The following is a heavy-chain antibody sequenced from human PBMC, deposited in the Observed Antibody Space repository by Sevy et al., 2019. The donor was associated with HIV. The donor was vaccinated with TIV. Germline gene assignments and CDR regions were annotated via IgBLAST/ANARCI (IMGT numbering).Heavy chain of an antibody. CDR3: AKWDADRRWYFDY. Sequence: GSLRLSCSASGFSFSNYNMNWVRQAPGKGLEWVSSITGRSDYIYYADSVKGRFTISRDNAKNSVYLRMNSLKTEDTAVYYCAKWDADRRWYFDYWGQGILVTVSS. D-gene: IGHD1-20*01. CDR2: ITGRSDYI. CDR1: GFSFSNYN. V-gene: IGHV3-21*06. J-gene: IGHJ4*02.